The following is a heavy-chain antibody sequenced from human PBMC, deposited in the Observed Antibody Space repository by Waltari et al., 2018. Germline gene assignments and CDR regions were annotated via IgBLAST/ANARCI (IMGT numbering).Heavy chain of an antibody. CDR2: IDPNTGDT. CDR1: GYRSTVCY. V-gene: IGHV1-2*06. Sequence: QEQLVQSGVEVKKPGASVKVSCKAAGYRSTVCYIHGVRQAPGQGLEWMGRIDPNTGDTDFAQKFQGRVTMTRATSISTVYMELTNLRSDDTAMYYCTRFIFGMVEGMDVWGKGTSVTVSS. J-gene: IGHJ6*03. D-gene: IGHD3-3*01. CDR3: TRFIFGMVEGMDV.